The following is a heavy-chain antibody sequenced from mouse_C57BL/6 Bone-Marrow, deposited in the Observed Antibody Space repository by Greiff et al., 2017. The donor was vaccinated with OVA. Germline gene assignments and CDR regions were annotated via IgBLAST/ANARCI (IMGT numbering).Heavy chain of an antibody. D-gene: IGHD1-2*01. CDR3: ARSHYYGRYFDV. CDR2: IYPGDGDT. V-gene: IGHV1-80*01. J-gene: IGHJ1*03. CDR1: GYAFSSYW. Sequence: LVESGAELVKPGASVKISCKASGYAFSSYWMNWVKQRPGKGLEWIGQIYPGDGDTNYNGKFKGKATLTADKSSSTAYMQLSSLTSEDSAVYFCARSHYYGRYFDVWGTGTTVTVSS.